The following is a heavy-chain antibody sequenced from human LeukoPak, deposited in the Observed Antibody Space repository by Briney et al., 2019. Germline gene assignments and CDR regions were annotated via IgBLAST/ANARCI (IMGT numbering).Heavy chain of an antibody. CDR1: GFTFSSYG. V-gene: IGHV3-30*18. D-gene: IGHD3-3*01. CDR2: ISYDGSNK. J-gene: IGHJ4*02. Sequence: QPGRSLRLSCAASGFTFSSYGMHWVRQAPGKGLEWVAVISYDGSNKYSADSVKGRFTISRDNSKNTLYLQMTSLRAEDTAVYYCAKEKNYDFWSGPQYYFDYWGQGTLVTVSS. CDR3: AKEKNYDFWSGPQYYFDY.